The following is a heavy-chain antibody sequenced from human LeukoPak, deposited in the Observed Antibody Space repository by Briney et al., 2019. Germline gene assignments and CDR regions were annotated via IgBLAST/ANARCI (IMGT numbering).Heavy chain of an antibody. V-gene: IGHV1-18*01. Sequence: ASVKVSCKASGYTFTSYGISWVRQAPGQGLEWMGWISAYSGNTNYAQKLQGRVTMTTDTSTSTAYMELSRLRSDDTAVYYCARAAEYYYDSSGYPQEYYYYYMDVWGKGTTVTISS. CDR3: ARAAEYYYDSSGYPQEYYYYYMDV. CDR1: GYTFTSYG. CDR2: ISAYSGNT. J-gene: IGHJ6*03. D-gene: IGHD3-22*01.